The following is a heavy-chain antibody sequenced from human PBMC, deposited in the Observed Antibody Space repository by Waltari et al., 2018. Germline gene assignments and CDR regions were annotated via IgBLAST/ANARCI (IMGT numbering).Heavy chain of an antibody. J-gene: IGHJ6*03. CDR2: IYYSGST. Sequence: QLQLQESGPGLVKPSETLSLTCTVSGGSISSSSYYWGWIRQPPGKGLEWIGSIYYSGSTYYNPSLKSRGTISVDTSKNQFSLKLSSVTAADTAVYYCASEQGIAAAGHYYYYYYMDVWGKGTTVTVSS. D-gene: IGHD6-13*01. CDR3: ASEQGIAAAGHYYYYYYMDV. V-gene: IGHV4-39*01. CDR1: GGSISSSSYY.